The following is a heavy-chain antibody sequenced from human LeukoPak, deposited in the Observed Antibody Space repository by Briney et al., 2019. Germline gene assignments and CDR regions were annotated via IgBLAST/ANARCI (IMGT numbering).Heavy chain of an antibody. CDR1: GASISSYY. CDR2: IYTSGTT. J-gene: IGHJ4*02. D-gene: IGHD3-22*01. V-gene: IGHV4-4*07. Sequence: NPSETLSLTCTVSGASISSYYWSWIRQPAGKGLEWIGRIYTSGTTNYNPSLKSRVTMSVDTSNNQFSLKLRSVTAADTAVYYCARGGGYYDGKFNYWGQGTLVTVSS. CDR3: ARGGGYYDGKFNY.